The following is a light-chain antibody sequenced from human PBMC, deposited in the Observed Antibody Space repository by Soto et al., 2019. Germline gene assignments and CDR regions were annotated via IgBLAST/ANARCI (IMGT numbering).Light chain of an antibody. J-gene: IGKJ5*01. V-gene: IGKV1-9*01. CDR1: QDISSS. CDR2: AAS. Sequence: TQSPSSLSASVGDRVTITCRASQDISSSLAWDQQKPGKAPRLLIYAASTLQSGVPSRISGSGSGTDFTLTISSLQPEDFATYYCQQLNSYPFTFGQGTRLEI. CDR3: QQLNSYPFT.